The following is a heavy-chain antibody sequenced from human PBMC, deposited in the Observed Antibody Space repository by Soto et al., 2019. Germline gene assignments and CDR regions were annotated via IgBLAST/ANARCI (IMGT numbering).Heavy chain of an antibody. CDR3: ARVNVFWSGYYNGGLPNDWFDP. J-gene: IGHJ5*02. D-gene: IGHD3-3*01. CDR1: GFTFSSYW. Sequence: PGGSLRLSCAASGFTFSSYWMSWVRQAPGKWLEWVANIKQDGSEKYYVDSVKGRFTISRDNAKNSLYLQMNSLRAEDTAVYYCARVNVFWSGYYNGGLPNDWFDPWGQGXLVTVYS. CDR2: IKQDGSEK. V-gene: IGHV3-7*03.